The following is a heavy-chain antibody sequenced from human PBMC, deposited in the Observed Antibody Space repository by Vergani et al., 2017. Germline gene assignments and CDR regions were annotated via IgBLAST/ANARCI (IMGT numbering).Heavy chain of an antibody. Sequence: QLQLQESGPGLVKPSETLSLTCTVSGGSISSSSYYWGWIRQPPGKGLEWIGSIYYSGSTYYNPSLKSRVTISVDTSKNQFSLKLSSVTAADTAVYYCARVGGWEDYYYYYYMDVWGKGTTVTVSS. CDR1: GGSISSSSYY. J-gene: IGHJ6*03. CDR2: IYYSGST. V-gene: IGHV4-39*01. CDR3: ARVGGWEDYYYYYYMDV. D-gene: IGHD3-16*01.